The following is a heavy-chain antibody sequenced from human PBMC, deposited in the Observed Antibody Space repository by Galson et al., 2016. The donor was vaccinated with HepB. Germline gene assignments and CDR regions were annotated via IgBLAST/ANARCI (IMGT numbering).Heavy chain of an antibody. Sequence: QSGAEVKKPGESLKISCKGFDSNSSYWIGWIRQLPGKGLEWMGIIFPADSDTRYSPSFQGQVTISADKSISTAYLQWSSLKASDTAMYYCARPDYHETTGSNNWGQGTLVTVSS. J-gene: IGHJ4*02. V-gene: IGHV5-51*01. CDR2: IFPADSDT. CDR3: ARPDYHETTGSNN. D-gene: IGHD3-22*01. CDR1: DSNSSYW.